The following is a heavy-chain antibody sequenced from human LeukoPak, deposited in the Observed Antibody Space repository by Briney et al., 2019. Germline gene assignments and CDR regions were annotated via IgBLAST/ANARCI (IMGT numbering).Heavy chain of an antibody. CDR2: ISPYSDNT. Sequence: ASVKVSCKASGYTFTTYAITWVRQAPGQGLEWMGWISPYSDNTNYAQKLQGRVTMTTDTSTSTAYMELRSLRSDDTAVYYCARDGAYSSHWFDPWGQGTLVTVSS. CDR1: GYTFTTYA. J-gene: IGHJ5*02. V-gene: IGHV1-18*01. CDR3: ARDGAYSSHWFDP. D-gene: IGHD6-13*01.